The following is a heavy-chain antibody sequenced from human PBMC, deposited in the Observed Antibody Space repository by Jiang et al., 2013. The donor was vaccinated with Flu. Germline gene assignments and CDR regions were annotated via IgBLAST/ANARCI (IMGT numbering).Heavy chain of an antibody. V-gene: IGHV3-23*01. D-gene: IGHD3-3*01. CDR2: LSGSGGTT. Sequence: VQLLESGGGLVQPGGSLRLSCAASGFTFSSYAMNWVRRAPGRGLEWVSGLSGSGGTTYYADSVKDRFAISRDHSKNTLYLQMNRLRAEDTAVYYCAKGDDFWSGYSPYYSYCMDFWGKGTTVTVS. CDR1: GFTFSSYA. CDR3: AKGDDFWSGYSPYYSYCMDF. J-gene: IGHJ6*03.